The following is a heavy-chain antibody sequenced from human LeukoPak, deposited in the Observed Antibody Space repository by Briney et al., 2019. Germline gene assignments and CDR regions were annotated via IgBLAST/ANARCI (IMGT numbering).Heavy chain of an antibody. CDR2: ISWNSVSI. J-gene: IGHJ3*02. Sequence: GGSLRLSCAASGITFDDYAMYWVRQGPGKGLEWVAGISWNSVSIGYADSVKGRFTISRDDAKNSLFLQMNSLRTEDTALYYCARASYYYDTTGLGAVDIWGQGTMVTVSS. D-gene: IGHD3-22*01. CDR3: ARASYYYDTTGLGAVDI. V-gene: IGHV3-9*01. CDR1: GITFDDYA.